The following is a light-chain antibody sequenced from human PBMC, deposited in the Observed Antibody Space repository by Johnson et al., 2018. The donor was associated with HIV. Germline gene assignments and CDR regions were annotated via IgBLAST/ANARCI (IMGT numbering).Light chain of an antibody. Sequence: QSVLTQPPSVSAAPGQKVTISCSGSSSNIGNNYVSWYQQLPGTAPKLLIYDNNKRPSGIPDRFSGSKSGTSATLGITGLQTGDEADYYCGTWDSSLSAHNYSLGTGTKVTVL. CDR3: GTWDSSLSAHNYS. CDR1: SSNIGNNY. V-gene: IGLV1-51*01. CDR2: DNN. J-gene: IGLJ1*01.